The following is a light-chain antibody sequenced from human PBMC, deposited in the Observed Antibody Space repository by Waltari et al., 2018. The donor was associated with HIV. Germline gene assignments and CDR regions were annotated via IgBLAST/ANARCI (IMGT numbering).Light chain of an antibody. CDR3: AACDEGVNGWV. V-gene: IGLV1-44*01. Sequence: QSVLTQPPSASGTPGQRVTSSCSGSSSNIGFNTVNWYQHLPGTAPKLLFDSSKQRPSGVPDRLSGPRLGTSASLAIGGLQSEDEADYYCAACDEGVNGWVFGGGTKLTV. J-gene: IGLJ3*02. CDR2: SSK. CDR1: SSNIGFNT.